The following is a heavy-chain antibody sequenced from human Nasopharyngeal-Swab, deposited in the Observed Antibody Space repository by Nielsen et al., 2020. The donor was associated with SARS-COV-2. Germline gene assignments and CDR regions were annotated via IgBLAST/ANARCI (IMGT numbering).Heavy chain of an antibody. CDR3: ARDGGYYGSGSYYH. V-gene: IGHV3-7*01. J-gene: IGHJ5*02. Sequence: GESLQISCAASGFTFSSFWMSWVRQAPGKGLEWVANIKQDGSEKYYVDSVKGRFTISRDNAKNSLYLQMNSLRAEDTAVYYCARDGGYYGSGSYYHWGQGTLVTVSS. CDR1: GFTFSSFW. CDR2: IKQDGSEK. D-gene: IGHD3-10*01.